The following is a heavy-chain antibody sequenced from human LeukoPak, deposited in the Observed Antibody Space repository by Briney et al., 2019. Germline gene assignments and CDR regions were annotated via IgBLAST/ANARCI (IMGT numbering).Heavy chain of an antibody. CDR1: GDSMRNHY. CDR3: ARENSYYDSSGYYYGSGYFDY. Sequence: SETLTLTCTVSGDSMRNHYWSWIRQPPGKGLEWVGYIYYSGNTNYNPSLQSRVTISVDTSKNQFSLRLSSVTAADTAVYYCARENSYYDSSGYYYGSGYFDYWGQGTLVTVSS. V-gene: IGHV4-59*11. CDR2: IYYSGNT. D-gene: IGHD3-22*01. J-gene: IGHJ4*02.